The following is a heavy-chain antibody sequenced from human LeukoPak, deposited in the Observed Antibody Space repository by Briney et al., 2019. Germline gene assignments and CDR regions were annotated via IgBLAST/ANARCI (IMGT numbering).Heavy chain of an antibody. Sequence: GGSLRLSCAASGFTFSRYSMNWVRQAPGKGLEWVSYISPSSTSIYHADSVKGRFTMSRDNAENSLLLQMNSLRDEDTAVYYCARAAYSSSPDYWGQGTLVTVSS. CDR1: GFTFSRYS. CDR2: ISPSSTSI. J-gene: IGHJ4*02. D-gene: IGHD6-13*01. CDR3: ARAAYSSSPDY. V-gene: IGHV3-48*02.